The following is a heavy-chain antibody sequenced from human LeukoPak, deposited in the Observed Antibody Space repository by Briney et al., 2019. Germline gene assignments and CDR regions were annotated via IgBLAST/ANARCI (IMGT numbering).Heavy chain of an antibody. CDR2: IKQDGSEK. V-gene: IGHV3-7*01. J-gene: IGHJ4*02. CDR3: AATIVDIVATDNA. CDR1: GFTFSSYW. Sequence: GSLRLSCAASGFTFSSYWMSWVRQAPGKGLEWVANIKQDGSEKYYVDSVKGRFTISRDNAKNSLYLQMNSLRAEDTAVYYCAATIVDIVATDNAWGQGTLVTVSS. D-gene: IGHD5-12*01.